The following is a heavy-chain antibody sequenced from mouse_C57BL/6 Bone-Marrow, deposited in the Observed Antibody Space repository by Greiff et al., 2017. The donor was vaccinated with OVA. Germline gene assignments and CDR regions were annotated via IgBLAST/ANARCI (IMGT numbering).Heavy chain of an antibody. J-gene: IGHJ3*01. V-gene: IGHV14-4*01. CDR1: GFNIKDDY. CDR2: IDPENGDT. CDR3: TSMITTWFAY. Sequence: VQLQQSGAELVRPGASVKLSCTASGFNIKDDYMHWVKQRPEQGLEWIGWIDPENGDTEYASKFQGKATITADTSSNTAYLQLSSLTSEDTAVYYCTSMITTWFAYWGQGTLVTVSA. D-gene: IGHD2-4*01.